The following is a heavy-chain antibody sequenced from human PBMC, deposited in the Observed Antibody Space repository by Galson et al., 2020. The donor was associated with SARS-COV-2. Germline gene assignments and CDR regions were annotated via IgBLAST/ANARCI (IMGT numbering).Heavy chain of an antibody. Sequence: GGSLRLSCAAFGFTFSRYAMAWVRQAPGKGLEWVSGISGGGGSTYYADSVKGRFTISRDISQNTVYLQMSSLRAEDTAVYYCAKDRGNDYGDQLDFWGQGTQVTVSS. J-gene: IGHJ4*02. CDR2: ISGGGGST. CDR1: GFTFSRYA. V-gene: IGHV3-23*01. CDR3: AKDRGNDYGDQLDF. D-gene: IGHD4-17*01.